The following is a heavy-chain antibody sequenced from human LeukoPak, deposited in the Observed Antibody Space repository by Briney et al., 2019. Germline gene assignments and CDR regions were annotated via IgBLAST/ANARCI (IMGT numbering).Heavy chain of an antibody. D-gene: IGHD2-2*01. CDR2: INHSGST. CDR3: ASLWPYQLSAFDI. CDR1: GGSLSGYY. V-gene: IGHV4-34*01. Sequence: SETLSLTCAVYGGSLSGYYWSWIRQPPGKGLEWIGEINHSGSTNYNPSLKSRVTISVDTSKNQFSPKLSSVTAADTAVYYCASLWPYQLSAFDIWGQGTMVTVSS. J-gene: IGHJ3*02.